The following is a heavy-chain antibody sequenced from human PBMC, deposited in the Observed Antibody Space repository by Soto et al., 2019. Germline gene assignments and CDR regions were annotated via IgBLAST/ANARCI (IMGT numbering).Heavy chain of an antibody. CDR1: GFTFSTYA. J-gene: IGHJ5*02. Sequence: EEQLLESGGGPEQPGGSLRLSCAASGFTFSTYAMSWVRQAPGKGLEWVSAITATAVSTFYADSVKGRFTISRDNSKNTLYLQMNSLRAEDTAVYYCAKAGGTCRSSSCYPNWFGHWGQGTLVTVSS. V-gene: IGHV3-23*01. CDR2: ITATAVST. CDR3: AKAGGTCRSSSCYPNWFGH. D-gene: IGHD2-2*01.